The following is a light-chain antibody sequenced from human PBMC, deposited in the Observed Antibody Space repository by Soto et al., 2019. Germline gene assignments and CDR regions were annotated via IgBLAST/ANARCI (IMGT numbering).Light chain of an antibody. CDR2: DVS. Sequence: ENVLTQSPASLSVSTGERVTLSCRAGQGVTTNFAWYQQKSGQSPRLLIYDVSTRATGVPARFSGTGSETDFTLTISGLQSEDSAVYFCQQYNNWPFSFGQGTRLEI. V-gene: IGKV3-15*01. CDR3: QQYNNWPFS. CDR1: QGVTTN. J-gene: IGKJ5*01.